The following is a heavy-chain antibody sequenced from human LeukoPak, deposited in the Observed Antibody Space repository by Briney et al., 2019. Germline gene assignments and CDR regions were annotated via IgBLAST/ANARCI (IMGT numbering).Heavy chain of an antibody. CDR3: ARHRGNSAGYFDY. J-gene: IGHJ4*02. D-gene: IGHD4-23*01. CDR2: ISSNGGST. Sequence: GGSLRLSCAASGFTFSSYAMYWVRQAPGKGLEYVSAISSNGGSTYYANSVKGRFTISRDNSKNTLYLQMGSLRAEDMAVYYCARHRGNSAGYFDYWGQGTLVTVSS. CDR1: GFTFSSYA. V-gene: IGHV3-64*01.